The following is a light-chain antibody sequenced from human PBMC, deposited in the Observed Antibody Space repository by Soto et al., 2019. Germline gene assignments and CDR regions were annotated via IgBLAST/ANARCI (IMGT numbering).Light chain of an antibody. CDR2: GIN. J-gene: IGLJ1*01. CDR1: GSNIGAGFD. Sequence: QSVLTQPPSVSGAPGQRVTISCTGSGSNIGAGFDIHWYQHLPGTAPKLLIYGINNRPSGVPDRFSGSKSGTSASLAITGLQAEDEADYYCQSYDSSLSGYIFGTGTKVTVL. CDR3: QSYDSSLSGYI. V-gene: IGLV1-40*01.